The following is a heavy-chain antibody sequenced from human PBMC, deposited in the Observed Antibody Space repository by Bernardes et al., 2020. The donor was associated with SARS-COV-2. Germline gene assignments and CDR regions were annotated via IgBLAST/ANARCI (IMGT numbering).Heavy chain of an antibody. CDR2: IVWDDDK. V-gene: IGHV2-70*11. Sequence: SGPTLVKPTQTLTLTCTFPGFSLDTLGMCVNWFRQPPGKALEWLARIVWDDDKYYSPSLKTRLSIPKDTSKNQLVLTMTNMDPADTAPYHCARTRRQETGSGSYWHFDLWGRGTLVTVSS. CDR1: GFSLDTLGMC. D-gene: IGHD1-26*01. CDR3: ARTRRQETGSGSYWHFDL. J-gene: IGHJ2*01.